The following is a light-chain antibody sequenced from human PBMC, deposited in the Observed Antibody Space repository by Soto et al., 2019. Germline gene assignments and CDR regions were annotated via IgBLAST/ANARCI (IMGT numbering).Light chain of an antibody. CDR3: SSYISSSTYVI. Sequence: QSALTQPASVSGSPGQSITISCTGTSSDVGGYNYVSWYQLHPGKAPKLMIYEVSNRPSGVSNRFSASKSGNTASLTISGLQAEDEADYYCSSYISSSTYVIFGGWTKLTVL. J-gene: IGLJ2*01. V-gene: IGLV2-14*01. CDR1: SSDVGGYNY. CDR2: EVS.